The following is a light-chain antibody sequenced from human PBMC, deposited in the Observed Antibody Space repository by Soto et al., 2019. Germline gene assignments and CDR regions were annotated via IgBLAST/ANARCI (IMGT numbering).Light chain of an antibody. CDR1: SSNIGAGYD. CDR3: QSYDSSLRGWV. V-gene: IGLV1-40*01. J-gene: IGLJ3*02. Sequence: QSVLTQPPSVSGAPGQRVTISCTGSSSNIGAGYDVHWYQQLPGTAPKLLIYGNSNRPSGVPDRFSGSKSGTSASLAITGLRAEDEAEYYCQSYDSSLRGWVFGGGTKVTVL. CDR2: GNS.